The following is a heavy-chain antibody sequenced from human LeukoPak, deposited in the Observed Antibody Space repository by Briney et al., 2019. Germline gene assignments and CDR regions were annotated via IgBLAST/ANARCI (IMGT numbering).Heavy chain of an antibody. V-gene: IGHV1-46*01. Sequence: ASVKVSCKASGYIFTSYYIHWVRQAPGQGLEWMGIINPSGGSTSYAQKFQGRVTMTRDMSTSTVYMELSSLRSEDTAVYYCASSLWVIDAFDIWGQGTMVTVSS. J-gene: IGHJ3*02. CDR3: ASSLWVIDAFDI. D-gene: IGHD3-10*01. CDR1: GYIFTSYY. CDR2: INPSGGST.